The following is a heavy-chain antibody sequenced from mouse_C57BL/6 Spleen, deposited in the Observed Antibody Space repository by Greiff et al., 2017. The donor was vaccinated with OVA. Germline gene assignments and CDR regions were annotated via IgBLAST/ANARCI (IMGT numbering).Heavy chain of an antibody. CDR2: INPSNGGT. Sequence: QVHVKQPGTELVKPGASVKLSCKASGYTFTSYWMHWVKQRPGQGLEWIGNINPSNGGTNYNEKFKSKATLTVDKSSSTAYMQLSSLTSEDSAVYYCARGIYYGSSPYYFDYWGQGTTLTVSS. CDR1: GYTFTSYW. V-gene: IGHV1-53*01. CDR3: ARGIYYGSSPYYFDY. J-gene: IGHJ2*01. D-gene: IGHD1-1*01.